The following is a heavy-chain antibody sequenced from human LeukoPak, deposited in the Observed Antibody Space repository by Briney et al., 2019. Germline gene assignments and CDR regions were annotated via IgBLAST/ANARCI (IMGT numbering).Heavy chain of an antibody. CDR1: GFTFSDYY. V-gene: IGHV3-11*01. D-gene: IGHD3-22*01. Sequence: GGSPRLSCAASGFTFSDYYMSWIRQAPGKGLEWVSYISSSGSTIYYADSVKGRFTISRDNAKNSLYLQMNSLRAEDTAVYYCARVDSSGWEVYYYYYYGMDVWGQGTTVTVSS. CDR3: ARVDSSGWEVYYYYYYGMDV. J-gene: IGHJ6*02. CDR2: ISSSGSTI.